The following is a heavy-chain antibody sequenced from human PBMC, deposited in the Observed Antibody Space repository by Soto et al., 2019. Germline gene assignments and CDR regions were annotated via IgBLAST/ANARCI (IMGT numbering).Heavy chain of an antibody. Sequence: SETLSLTCAVSGGSISSGGYSWSWIRQPPGKGLEWIGYIYHSGSTYYNPSLKSRVTISVDRSKNQFSLKLSSVTAADTAVYYCAREVYGSGSYISYWGQGTLVTVSS. CDR3: AREVYGSGSYISY. V-gene: IGHV4-30-2*01. J-gene: IGHJ4*02. CDR2: IYHSGST. CDR1: GGSISSGGYS. D-gene: IGHD3-10*01.